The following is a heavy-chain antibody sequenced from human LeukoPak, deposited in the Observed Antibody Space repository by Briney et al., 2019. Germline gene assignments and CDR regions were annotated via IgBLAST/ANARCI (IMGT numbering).Heavy chain of an antibody. J-gene: IGHJ4*02. CDR2: SSPTGDIT. V-gene: IGHV4-34*01. D-gene: IGHD2-21*01. CDR1: GGSFSGNY. Sequence: SETLSLNCAVYGGSFSGNYWTLIRQTPGRGLEWIGESSPTGDITGYNPSLKGRATISVDSSKNQFSLQLTSVTAADTGVYYCARVPDFIARPCDVWGPGRMVSLSS. CDR3: ARVPDFIARPCDV.